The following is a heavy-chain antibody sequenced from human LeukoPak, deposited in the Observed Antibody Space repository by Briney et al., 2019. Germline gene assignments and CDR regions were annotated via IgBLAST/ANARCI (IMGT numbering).Heavy chain of an antibody. V-gene: IGHV1-2*06. J-gene: IGHJ4*02. Sequence: GASVKVSCKASGYTFTGYYIHWVRQAPGQGREWMGRINPNSGGTNYAQNFQGRVTMTRDTSISTAYMDLSRLRSDDTAVYYCARDVPNWGYKYNYFDYWGQGTLVTVSS. CDR2: INPNSGGT. CDR1: GYTFTGYY. D-gene: IGHD5-24*01. CDR3: ARDVPNWGYKYNYFDY.